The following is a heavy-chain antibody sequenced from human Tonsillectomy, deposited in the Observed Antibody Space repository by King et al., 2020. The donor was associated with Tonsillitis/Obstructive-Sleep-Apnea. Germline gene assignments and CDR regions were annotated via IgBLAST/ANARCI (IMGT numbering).Heavy chain of an antibody. V-gene: IGHV1-18*01. CDR2: ISAYNGNT. J-gene: IGHJ6*02. Sequence: VQLVESGAEVKKPGASVKVSCKASGYTFTSYGISWVRQAPGQGLEWMGWISAYNGNTNYAQKLQGRVTMTTDTSTSTAYMALRSLRSDDTAVYYCARVVVVVPAARNYYGMDVWGQGTTVTVSS. D-gene: IGHD2-2*01. CDR3: ARVVVVVPAARNYYGMDV. CDR1: GYTFTSYG.